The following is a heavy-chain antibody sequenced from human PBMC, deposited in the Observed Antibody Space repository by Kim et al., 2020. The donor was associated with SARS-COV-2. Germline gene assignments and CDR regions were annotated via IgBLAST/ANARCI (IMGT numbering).Heavy chain of an antibody. V-gene: IGHV4-4*09. J-gene: IGHJ4*02. Sequence: NPSLKSRVTISVDTSRNQFSLKLSSVTAADTAVYYCARFGLCGDYEGWFDYWGQGTLVTVSS. D-gene: IGHD4-17*01. CDR3: ARFGLCGDYEGWFDY.